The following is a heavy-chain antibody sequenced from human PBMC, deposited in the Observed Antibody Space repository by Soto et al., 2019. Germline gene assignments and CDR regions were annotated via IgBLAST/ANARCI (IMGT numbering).Heavy chain of an antibody. CDR2: ISGSGDIT. D-gene: IGHD3-22*01. J-gene: IGHJ4*02. V-gene: IGHV3-23*01. CDR1: GGSISTSN. Sequence: ETLSLTCAVSGGSISTSNWWSWVRQPPGKGLEWVSVISGSGDITYYANSVKGRFTISRDNSKNTLYLQMNSLRAEDMAVYYCAKEYFESSSFPFDYWGLGTLVTVSS. CDR3: AKEYFESSSFPFDY.